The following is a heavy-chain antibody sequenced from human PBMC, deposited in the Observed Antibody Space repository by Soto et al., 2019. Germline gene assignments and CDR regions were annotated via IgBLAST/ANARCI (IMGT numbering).Heavy chain of an antibody. CDR1: GLTFSSYA. Sequence: EVQLLESGGGLIQPGGSLRLSCAASGLTFSSYAMSWVRQAPGKGLEWVSAISGSGGSTYYADSVKGRFTSSRDNSKNTWYLQMNSLRAEDTAVYYCGKEQLYIRGVSHNWFGPWGQGTLVTVSS. J-gene: IGHJ5*02. V-gene: IGHV3-23*01. D-gene: IGHD3-10*02. CDR2: ISGSGGST. CDR3: GKEQLYIRGVSHNWFGP.